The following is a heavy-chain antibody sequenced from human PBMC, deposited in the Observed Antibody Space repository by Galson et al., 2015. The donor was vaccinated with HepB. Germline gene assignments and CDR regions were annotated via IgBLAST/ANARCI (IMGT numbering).Heavy chain of an antibody. Sequence: SVKVSCKASGYTFAGYYFHWVRQAPGQGLEWMGWINPNTGGTNYAQKFQGRVTMTRDPSISTVYMDLSRLKSDDTAIYYCAIIGDHKIFDIWGQGTMVTVSS. CDR2: INPNTGGT. D-gene: IGHD2-21*02. CDR1: GYTFAGYY. V-gene: IGHV1-2*02. J-gene: IGHJ3*02. CDR3: AIIGDHKIFDI.